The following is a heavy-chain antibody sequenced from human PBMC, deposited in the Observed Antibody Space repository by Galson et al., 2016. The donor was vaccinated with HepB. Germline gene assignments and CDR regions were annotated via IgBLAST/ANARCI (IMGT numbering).Heavy chain of an antibody. CDR1: GFTFSGYK. D-gene: IGHD2-15*01. Sequence: SLRLSCATSGFTFSGYKMNWVRQAPGKGLEWISHIGTVSVYADSVEGRFTISRDNAKNSLYLQMNSLRGEDTAVYYCARDVARSGASCPGYMDVWGQGTTVTVSS. CDR2: IGTVSV. J-gene: IGHJ6*02. CDR3: ARDVARSGASCPGYMDV. V-gene: IGHV3-48*01.